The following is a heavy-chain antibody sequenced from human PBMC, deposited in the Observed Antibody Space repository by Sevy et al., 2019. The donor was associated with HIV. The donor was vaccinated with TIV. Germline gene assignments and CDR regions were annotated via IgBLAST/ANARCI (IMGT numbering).Heavy chain of an antibody. CDR2: VSYDGSNT. Sequence: GGSLRLSCEAFGFAFSDYAMHWVRQVPGKGLEWMAVVSYDGSNTSYADSVTGRFTVSRDNSKNTLYLQMNSLRRDDTAVFYCARFPPQRAFDIWGQGTTVTVSS. J-gene: IGHJ3*02. CDR3: ARFPPQRAFDI. V-gene: IGHV3-30-3*01. CDR1: GFAFSDYA.